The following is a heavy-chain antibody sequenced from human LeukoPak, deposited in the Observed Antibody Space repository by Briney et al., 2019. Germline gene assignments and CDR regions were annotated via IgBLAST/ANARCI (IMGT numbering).Heavy chain of an antibody. D-gene: IGHD6-13*01. CDR1: GGSISSGSYY. V-gene: IGHV4-61*02. CDR2: IYTSGST. Sequence: SQTLSLTCTVSGGSISSGSYYWSWIRQPAGKGLEWIGRIYTSGSTNYNPSLKSRVTISVDTSKNQFSLKLSSVTAADTAVYYCARGGLYSSHLDVWGRGTTVTVSS. J-gene: IGHJ6*04. CDR3: ARGGLYSSHLDV.